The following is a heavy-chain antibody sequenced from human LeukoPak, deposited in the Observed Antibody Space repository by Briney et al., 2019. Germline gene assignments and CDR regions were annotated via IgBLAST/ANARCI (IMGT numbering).Heavy chain of an antibody. J-gene: IGHJ4*02. CDR2: ISGSGGST. CDR1: GFTFSSYA. D-gene: IGHD3-10*01. V-gene: IGHV3-23*01. CDR3: AKPRLLSMVRGVKYYSDY. Sequence: GSLRLSCAASGFTFSSYAMGWVRQAPGKGLEWVSAISGSGGSTYYADSVKGRFTISRDNSKNTLYLQMNSLRAEDTAVYYCAKPRLLSMVRGVKYYSDYWGQGTLVTVSS.